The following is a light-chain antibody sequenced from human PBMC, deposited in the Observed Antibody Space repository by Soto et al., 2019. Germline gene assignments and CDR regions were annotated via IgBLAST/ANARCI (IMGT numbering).Light chain of an antibody. CDR2: DAS. CDR1: QTVSSS. V-gene: IGKV3-11*01. J-gene: IGKJ4*01. CDR3: QQRSKWPVT. Sequence: EIVLTQSPATLSLSPGERATLSCRASQTVSSSLAWYQQKPGQAPRLLIYDASNRATGTPARFSGSGSGTDFTLTISSLEAEDFALYYCQQRSKWPVTFGGGTKVEIK.